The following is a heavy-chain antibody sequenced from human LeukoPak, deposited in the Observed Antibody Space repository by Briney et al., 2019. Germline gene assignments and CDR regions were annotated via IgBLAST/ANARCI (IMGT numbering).Heavy chain of an antibody. V-gene: IGHV5-51*01. D-gene: IGHD3-9*01. CDR2: IYPGDYDT. CDR3: ARQSPADGTIRYFDWLFPDPFDY. J-gene: IGHJ4*02. Sequence: GESLKISCKGSGYSFTSYWIGWVRQMPGKRLEWMGIIYPGDYDTRYSPSFQGQVTISADKSISTAYLQWSSLKAADTAMYYCARQSPADGTIRYFDWLFPDPFDYWGQGTLVTVSS. CDR1: GYSFTSYW.